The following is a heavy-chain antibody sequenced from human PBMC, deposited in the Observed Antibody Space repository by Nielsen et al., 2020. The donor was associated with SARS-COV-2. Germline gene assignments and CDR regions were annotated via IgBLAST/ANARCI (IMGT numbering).Heavy chain of an antibody. J-gene: IGHJ4*02. V-gene: IGHV3-9*01. D-gene: IGHD6-19*01. CDR2: ISWNSGSI. Sequence: SLKISCAASGFTFDDYAMHWVRQAPGKGLEWVSGISWNSGSIGYADSVKGRFTISRDNAKNSLYPQMNSLRAEDTAVYYCARLIANRQWLDHYYFDYWGQGTLVTVSS. CDR1: GFTFDDYA. CDR3: ARLIANRQWLDHYYFDY.